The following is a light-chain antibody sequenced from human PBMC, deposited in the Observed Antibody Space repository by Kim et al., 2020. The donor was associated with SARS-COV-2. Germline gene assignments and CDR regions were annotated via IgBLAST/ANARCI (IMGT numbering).Light chain of an antibody. CDR2: DAS. Sequence: SAYVGERVTITCQASQDINNYLNWYQQKPRKAPKLLIYDASNLETGVPSRFSGSGAGTDFTFTISSLQPEDIATYYCQQYDNLPYTFGQGTKLEI. J-gene: IGKJ2*01. CDR3: QQYDNLPYT. CDR1: QDINNY. V-gene: IGKV1-33*01.